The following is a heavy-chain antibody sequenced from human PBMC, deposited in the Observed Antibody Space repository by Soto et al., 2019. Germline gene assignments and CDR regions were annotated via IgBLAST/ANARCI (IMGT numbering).Heavy chain of an antibody. J-gene: IGHJ4*02. D-gene: IGHD6-6*01. CDR3: ARRRIAARRLDY. V-gene: IGHV4-34*01. CDR1: GGSFSGYY. Sequence: SETLSLTCAVYGGSFSGYYWSWIRQPPGKGLEWIGEINHSGSTNYNPSLKSRVTISVDTSKNQFSLKLSSVTAADTAVYYCARRRIAARRLDYWGQGTLVTV. CDR2: INHSGST.